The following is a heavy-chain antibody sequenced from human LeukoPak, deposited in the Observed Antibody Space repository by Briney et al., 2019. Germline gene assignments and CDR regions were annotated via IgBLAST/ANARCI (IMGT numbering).Heavy chain of an antibody. V-gene: IGHV1-18*01. Sequence: ASVKVSCKASGYTFTSYGISWARQAPGQGHEWMGWISAYNGNTNYAQKLQGRVTMTTDTSTSTAYMELRSLRSDDTAVYYCARDYGPYSSSSDVDWFDPWGQGTLVTVSS. D-gene: IGHD6-6*01. CDR3: ARDYGPYSSSSDVDWFDP. CDR2: ISAYNGNT. J-gene: IGHJ5*02. CDR1: GYTFTSYG.